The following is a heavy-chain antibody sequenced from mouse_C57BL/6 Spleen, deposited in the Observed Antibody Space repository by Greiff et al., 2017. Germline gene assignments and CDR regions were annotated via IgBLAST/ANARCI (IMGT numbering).Heavy chain of an antibody. CDR2: IDPETGGT. CDR3: TISSLVYYYGSRGFAY. CDR1: GYTFTDYE. V-gene: IGHV1-15*01. Sequence: QVQLKESGAELVRPGASVTLSCKASGYTFTDYEMHWVKQTPVHGLEWIGAIDPETGGTAYTQKFKGKAILTADKSSSTAYMELRSLTSEDSAVYYCTISSLVYYYGSRGFAYWGQGTLVTVSA. J-gene: IGHJ3*01. D-gene: IGHD1-1*01.